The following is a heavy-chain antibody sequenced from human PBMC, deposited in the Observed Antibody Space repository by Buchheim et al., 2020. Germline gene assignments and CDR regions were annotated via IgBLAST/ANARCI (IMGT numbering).Heavy chain of an antibody. D-gene: IGHD3-10*01. J-gene: IGHJ6*02. CDR1: GFTFSHYW. Sequence: EVQLEESGGGLVQQGGSLRLSCAASGFTFSHYWMTWVRQAPGKGLEWVANINAEGNEKYYVDSVKGQYYVDSVKGRFSISRDNAKNSLYLQMTSLRAEDTAIYYCARDGSGTSGNSRPYYGMDVWGQGTT. CDR2: INAEGNEKYYVDSVKGQ. V-gene: IGHV3-7*01. CDR3: ARDGSGTSGNSRPYYGMDV.